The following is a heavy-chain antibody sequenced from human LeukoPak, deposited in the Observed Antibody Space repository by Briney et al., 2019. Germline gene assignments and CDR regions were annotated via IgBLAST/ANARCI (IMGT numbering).Heavy chain of an antibody. Sequence: GGSLRLSCEASGFTFSGYWMSWVRQAPGKGLEWVANIKPDGNEKYYVDSVKGRFTISRDNGKNSLYLQMNSLRDEDTAVYYCARRTSGGAGFDYWGQGTPVTVSS. CDR1: GFTFSGYW. CDR2: IKPDGNEK. CDR3: ARRTSGGAGFDY. D-gene: IGHD3-16*01. J-gene: IGHJ4*02. V-gene: IGHV3-7*01.